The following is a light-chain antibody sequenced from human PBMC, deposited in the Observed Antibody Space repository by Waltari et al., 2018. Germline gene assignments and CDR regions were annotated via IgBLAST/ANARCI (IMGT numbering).Light chain of an antibody. CDR1: QGISNF. J-gene: IGKJ1*01. CDR2: AAS. V-gene: IGKV1-9*01. CDR3: QQLDTYPRT. Sequence: IQLTQSPSTLSASVRDRVTITCRASQGISNFLAWYQQKPGKAPDVLIFAASTLRTGVPSRFSGRGSGTDFTLTISSLQPEDFATYFCQQLDTYPRTFGQGTKVEIK.